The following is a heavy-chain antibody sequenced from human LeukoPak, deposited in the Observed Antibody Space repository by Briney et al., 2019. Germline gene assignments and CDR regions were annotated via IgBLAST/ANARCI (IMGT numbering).Heavy chain of an antibody. CDR2: IRSKAYGGTT. V-gene: IGHV3-49*04. Sequence: GGSLRLSCTASGFTFGDYAMSWVRQAAGKGLEWVGFIRSKAYGGTTEYAASVKGRFTISRDDSKSIAYLQMNSLKTEDTAVYYCTRDDYNFDYWGQGTLVTVSS. CDR3: TRDDYNFDY. J-gene: IGHJ4*02. D-gene: IGHD4-11*01. CDR1: GFTFGDYA.